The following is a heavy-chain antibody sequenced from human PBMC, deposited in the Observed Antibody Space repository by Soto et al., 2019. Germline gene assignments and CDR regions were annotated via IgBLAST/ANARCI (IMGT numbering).Heavy chain of an antibody. Sequence: GWSMRIACASCGFSFSVYAMSVFRQAPGNGLEWVSGISGSDTNTYYADSVKGRFTISRDNSKNTLYLEMNSLRGDDKAVYNCAKGEPNWKQVTRYFDLWGRGTLVTVYS. CDR2: ISGSDTNT. V-gene: IGHV3-23*01. CDR3: AKGEPNWKQVTRYFDL. D-gene: IGHD1-1*01. CDR1: GFSFSVYA. J-gene: IGHJ2*01.